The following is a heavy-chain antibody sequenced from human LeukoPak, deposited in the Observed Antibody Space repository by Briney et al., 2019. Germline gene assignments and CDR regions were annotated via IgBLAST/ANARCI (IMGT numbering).Heavy chain of an antibody. Sequence: SETLSLTCAVSGGSISSSSYSWGWIRQPPGKRLEWIGSIYYSGITYYNPSIKSRVTISVDTSKNQFSLKLCSVTAADTAVYYCARQVGSSGWYWGQGTLVTVSS. D-gene: IGHD6-19*01. CDR2: IYYSGIT. J-gene: IGHJ4*02. V-gene: IGHV4-39*01. CDR3: ARQVGSSGWY. CDR1: GGSISSSSYS.